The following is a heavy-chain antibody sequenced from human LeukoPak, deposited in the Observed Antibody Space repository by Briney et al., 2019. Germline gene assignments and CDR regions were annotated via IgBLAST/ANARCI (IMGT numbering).Heavy chain of an antibody. D-gene: IGHD2-15*01. CDR1: GFTFSYYE. V-gene: IGHV3-48*03. CDR2: ISRSGSTK. Sequence: PGGSLALSCAASGFTFSYYEMNWVRQAPGKGLEWVSSISRSGSTKYYADSVKGRFTISRDNAKNSLFLQMNSLRAEDTAVYYCARVLRYCSGGNCYSGGLGYMDVWGKGTTVTISS. J-gene: IGHJ6*03. CDR3: ARVLRYCSGGNCYSGGLGYMDV.